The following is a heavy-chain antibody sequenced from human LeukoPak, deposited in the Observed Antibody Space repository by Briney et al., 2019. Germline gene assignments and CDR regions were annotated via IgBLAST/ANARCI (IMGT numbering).Heavy chain of an antibody. D-gene: IGHD6-19*01. CDR3: AKDGRIAVAGFFDY. Sequence: GRSLRLSCAASGFTFSSYGMLWVRQAPGKGLEWVAVISYDGSNKYYAGSVKGRFTISRDNSKNTLYLQMNSLRAEVTAVYYCAKDGRIAVAGFFDYWGQGTLVTVSS. CDR2: ISYDGSNK. V-gene: IGHV3-30*18. CDR1: GFTFSSYG. J-gene: IGHJ4*02.